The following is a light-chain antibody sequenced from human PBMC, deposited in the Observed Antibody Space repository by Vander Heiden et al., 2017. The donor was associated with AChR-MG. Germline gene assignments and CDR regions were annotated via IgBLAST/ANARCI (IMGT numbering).Light chain of an antibody. CDR3: QVGDSIINHVV. CDR2: DDR. Sequence: VHWYQQQPGQAPVVVIYDDRDRPSGIPERVSGSNSGVTATLTISRVEDGEEATYDCQVGDSIINHVVFGRGTRLTVL. V-gene: IGLV3-21*02. J-gene: IGLJ3*02.